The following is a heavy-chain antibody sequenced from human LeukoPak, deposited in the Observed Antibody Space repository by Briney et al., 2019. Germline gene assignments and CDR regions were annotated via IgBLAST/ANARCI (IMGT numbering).Heavy chain of an antibody. V-gene: IGHV4-59*08. CDR3: ARSYDTNNRQRFDY. Sequence: PSETLSLTCTVSGASIRSYYWSWIRQPPGKGLEWIAYMYYSESPNYNPSLKSRVSMSGDSSRNQFSLKLNSVTVADTAVYYCARSYDTNNRQRFDYWGQGILVTVSP. J-gene: IGHJ4*02. CDR1: GASIRSYY. D-gene: IGHD3-22*01. CDR2: MYYSESP.